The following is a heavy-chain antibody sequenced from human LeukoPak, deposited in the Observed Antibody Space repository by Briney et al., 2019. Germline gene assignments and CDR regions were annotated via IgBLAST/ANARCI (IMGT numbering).Heavy chain of an antibody. D-gene: IGHD4-17*01. CDR3: AKDRYGDYSFDY. CDR1: IFSFTSCA. V-gene: IGHV3-23*01. Sequence: GGSLRLSCAASIFSFTSCAINWVRQAPGKGLEWVSSISGSGGVTYYADSVKGRFTISRDNSKNTLYLQMNSLRAEDTAVYFCAKDRYGDYSFDYWGQGTLVTVSS. CDR2: ISGSGGVT. J-gene: IGHJ4*02.